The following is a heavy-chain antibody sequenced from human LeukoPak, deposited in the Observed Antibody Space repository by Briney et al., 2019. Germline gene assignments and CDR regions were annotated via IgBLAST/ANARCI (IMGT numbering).Heavy chain of an antibody. V-gene: IGHV1-2*02. J-gene: IGHJ4*02. CDR3: ARFEPIFGVVTLDY. CDR1: GYTFTGYY. D-gene: IGHD3-3*01. Sequence: ASVKVSCKASGYTFTGYYMHWVRQAPGQGLEWMGWINPNSGGTDYAQKFQGRVTMTRDTSISTAYMELSRLRSDDTAVYYCARFEPIFGVVTLDYWGQGTLVTVSS. CDR2: INPNSGGT.